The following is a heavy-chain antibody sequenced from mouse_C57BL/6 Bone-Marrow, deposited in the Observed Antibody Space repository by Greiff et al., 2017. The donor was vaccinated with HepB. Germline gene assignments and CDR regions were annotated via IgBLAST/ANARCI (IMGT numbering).Heavy chain of an antibody. CDR3: ARSRLSFAY. D-gene: IGHD3-2*02. J-gene: IGHJ3*01. CDR2: INPGSGGT. V-gene: IGHV1-54*01. Sequence: VMLVESGAELVRPGTSVKVSCKASGYAFTNYLIEWVKQRPGQGLEWIGVINPGSGGTNYNEKFKGKATLTADKSSSTAYMQLSSLTSEDSAVYFCARSRLSFAYWGQGTLVTVSA. CDR1: GYAFTNYL.